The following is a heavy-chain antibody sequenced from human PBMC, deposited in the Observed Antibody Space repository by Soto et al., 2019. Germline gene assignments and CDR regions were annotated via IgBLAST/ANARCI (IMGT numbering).Heavy chain of an antibody. V-gene: IGHV4-4*02. CDR2: IYHSGST. D-gene: IGHD1-7*01. J-gene: IGHJ6*02. CDR1: GGSISSSNW. CDR3: ASAGTTYYYYGMDV. Sequence: SETLSLTCAVSGGSISSSNWWSWVRQPPGKGLEWIGEIYHSGSTNYNPSLKSRVTISVDKSKDQFSLKLSSVTAADTAMCYCASAGTTYYYYGMDVWGQGTTVTVSS.